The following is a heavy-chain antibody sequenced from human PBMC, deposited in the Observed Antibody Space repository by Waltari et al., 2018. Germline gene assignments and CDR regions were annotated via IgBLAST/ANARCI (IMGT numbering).Heavy chain of an antibody. CDR2: LQYDGSNT. CDR3: SNSYGPF. D-gene: IGHD5-18*01. V-gene: IGHV3-30*02. CDR1: VFAFSNLG. J-gene: IGHJ1*01. Sequence: QVQLVESGGGVVQPGGSLRLSCAASVFAFSNLGMHWVRQAPGKGLEWVAFLQYDGSNTHYADSVKGRFTISRDNSKSTLYLQMSSLRAEDTAVYYCSNSYGPFWGQGTLVTVSS.